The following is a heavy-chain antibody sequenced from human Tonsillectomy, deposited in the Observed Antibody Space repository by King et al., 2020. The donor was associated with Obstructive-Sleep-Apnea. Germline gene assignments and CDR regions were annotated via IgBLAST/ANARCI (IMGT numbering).Heavy chain of an antibody. D-gene: IGHD6-19*01. Sequence: VQLQEPGPGLVKPSETLSLTCTVSGGSFSNYYWNWIRQPPGKGLEWIGYIYYSGSTYYNPSLKSRVTISVDTSKNQFSLNLSSVTAADTAVYYCARSSVADQFDYWGQGTLVTVSS. CDR3: ARSSVADQFDY. J-gene: IGHJ4*02. CDR1: GGSFSNYY. V-gene: IGHV4-59*01. CDR2: IYYSGST.